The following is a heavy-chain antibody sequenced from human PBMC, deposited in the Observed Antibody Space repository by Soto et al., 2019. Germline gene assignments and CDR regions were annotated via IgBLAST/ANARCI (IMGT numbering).Heavy chain of an antibody. J-gene: IGHJ3*02. D-gene: IGHD5-12*01. Sequence: SVKVSCKASGFPFTSSAVQWVRQARGQRLEWIGWIVVGSGNTNYAQKFQERVTITRDMSTSTAYMELSSLRSEDTAVYYCAADCDIVATILAFDIWGQGKIVTVSS. CDR3: AADCDIVATILAFDI. CDR2: IVVGSGNT. V-gene: IGHV1-58*01. CDR1: GFPFTSSA.